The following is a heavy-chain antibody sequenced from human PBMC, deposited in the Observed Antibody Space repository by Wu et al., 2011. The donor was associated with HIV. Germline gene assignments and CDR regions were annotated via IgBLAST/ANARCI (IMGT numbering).Heavy chain of an antibody. J-gene: IGHJ6*02. CDR2: LDPHSGNT. CDR3: AGTYCSSPRNCPYVGMDV. D-gene: IGHD2-2*01. Sequence: QVQVVQSEAEVKKPGASVWVSCKPSGYSFTAYYMHWVRQAPGQGLEWMGWLDPHSGNTNHTRKFWGRVTMTRDTSTSTAYMELRSLRFDDTAVYYCAGTYCSSPRNCPYVGMDVWGQGTTVTVSS. V-gene: IGHV1-2*02. CDR1: GYSFTAYY.